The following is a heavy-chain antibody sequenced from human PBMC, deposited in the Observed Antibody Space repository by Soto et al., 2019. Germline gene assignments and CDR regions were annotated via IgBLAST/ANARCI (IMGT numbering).Heavy chain of an antibody. CDR2: ISDSGRT. CDR1: GGSIRRSDSY. D-gene: IGHD3-16*01. Sequence: SETLSLTCSVSGGSIRRSDSYWTWVRQGPGKGLEWIAYISDSGRTDYNPSLKSRATISIDTSKNVFFLNLSSVTAADTAVYFCARVLITSGPLVYSFDYWGPGSLVTVSS. V-gene: IGHV4-31*03. J-gene: IGHJ4*02. CDR3: ARVLITSGPLVYSFDY.